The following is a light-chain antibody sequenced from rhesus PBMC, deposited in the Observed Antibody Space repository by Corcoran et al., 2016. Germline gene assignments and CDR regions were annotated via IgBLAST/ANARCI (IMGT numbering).Light chain of an antibody. CDR2: KAS. Sequence: DIQMTQSPSSLSASVGDTVTITCRASQGISSWLAWYQQKQGKAPKLRIYKASSLQSGVHSRFSGSGSGTEFTLTISSLHSEDFATYYGQQYSSRPFTFGPGTTLDIK. V-gene: IGKV1-22*01. CDR1: QGISSW. J-gene: IGKJ3*01. CDR3: QQYSSRPFT.